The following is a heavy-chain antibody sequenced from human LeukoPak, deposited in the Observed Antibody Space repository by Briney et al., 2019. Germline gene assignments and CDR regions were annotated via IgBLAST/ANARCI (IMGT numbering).Heavy chain of an antibody. V-gene: IGHV3-7*01. Sequence: GRSLRLSCAASGFNLNSYLMSWVRQAPGRGLEWVANIKKDGSEENYLDSVKGRFTVSRDNAKNSLYLQMNSLRGEDTAIYYCARSNPNRNALDLWGQGTMVTISS. CDR1: GFNLNSYL. J-gene: IGHJ3*01. D-gene: IGHD1-14*01. CDR3: ARSNPNRNALDL. CDR2: IKKDGSEE.